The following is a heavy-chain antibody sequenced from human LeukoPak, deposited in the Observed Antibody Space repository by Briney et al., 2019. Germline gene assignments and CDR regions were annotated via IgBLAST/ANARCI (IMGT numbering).Heavy chain of an antibody. V-gene: IGHV4-59*01. J-gene: IGHJ4*02. CDR1: GGSISSYY. CDR2: IYYSGST. Sequence: SETLSLTCTVSGGSISSYYWSWIRQPPGKGLEWIGYIYYSGSTNYNPSLKSRVTISVDTSKNQFSLKLSSVTAADTAVYYCAREAGHDYGAPAMDYWGQGTLVTVSS. D-gene: IGHD4-17*01. CDR3: AREAGHDYGAPAMDY.